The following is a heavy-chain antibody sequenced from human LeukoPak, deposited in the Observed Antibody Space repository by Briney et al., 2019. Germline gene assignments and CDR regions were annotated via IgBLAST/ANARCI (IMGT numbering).Heavy chain of an antibody. V-gene: IGHV4-59*01. D-gene: IGHD3-10*01. CDR3: ARYGSGQPHDICRFDP. Sequence: SETLSLTCTVSGGSLSGAYWSWIRQPPGEGLEWIGFIYYTGSTNYNPSLKSRVTISLDMSKNRFYLKMNSVTAADTAVYYCARYGSGQPHDICRFDPWGQGTLVTVSS. CDR1: GGSLSGAY. CDR2: IYYTGST. J-gene: IGHJ5*02.